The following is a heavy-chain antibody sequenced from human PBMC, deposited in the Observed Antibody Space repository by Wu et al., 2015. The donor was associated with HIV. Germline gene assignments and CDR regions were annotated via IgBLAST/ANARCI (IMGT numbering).Heavy chain of an antibody. D-gene: IGHD3/OR15-3a*01. CDR3: ARDGLGQTSSLY. CDR2: INPESGIT. Sequence: QAQLVHSGAEVKKPGASVRISCKASGYTFTRYYVHWVRQAPGQGLETVGWINPESGITHSAQKFRGRVSLTRDTSIGTAYMELSGLTSDDTALYYCARDGLGQTSSLYWGQGTLVTVSS. CDR1: GYTFTRYY. J-gene: IGHJ4*02. V-gene: IGHV1-2*02.